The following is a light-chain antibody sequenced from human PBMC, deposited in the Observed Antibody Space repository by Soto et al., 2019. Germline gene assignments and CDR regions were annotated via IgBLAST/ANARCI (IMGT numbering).Light chain of an antibody. J-gene: IGLJ2*01. CDR2: VGTGGIVG. V-gene: IGLV9-49*01. CDR1: SGYSNYK. Sequence: QSVLTQTPSASASLGASVTLTCTLSSGYSNYKVDWYQQRPGKGPRFVMRVGTGGIVGSKGDGIPDRFSVLGSGLNRYLTIKNIQEEDESDYHCGADHGSGSNFDVVFGGGTKLTVL. CDR3: GADHGSGSNFDVV.